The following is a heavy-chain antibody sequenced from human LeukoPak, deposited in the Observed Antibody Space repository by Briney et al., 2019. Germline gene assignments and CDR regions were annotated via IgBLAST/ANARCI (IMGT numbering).Heavy chain of an antibody. CDR1: GDSINGVHY. CDR2: LFHSGTP. Sequence: SETLSLTCTVSGDSINGVHYWGWIRQPPGKGLEWIGSLFHSGTPSYKPSLQSRVAMSVDTSENQFSLKLTSVTAADTAVYYCARDVNMMGQFDLWGQGTLVTVSS. D-gene: IGHD3-22*01. V-gene: IGHV4-38-2*02. J-gene: IGHJ5*02. CDR3: ARDVNMMGQFDL.